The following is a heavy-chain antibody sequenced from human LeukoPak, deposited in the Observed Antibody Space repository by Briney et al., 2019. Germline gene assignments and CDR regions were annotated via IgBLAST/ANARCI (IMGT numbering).Heavy chain of an antibody. CDR3: ARDLAFNWNDGGNWFDP. D-gene: IGHD1-20*01. J-gene: IGHJ5*02. Sequence: GGSLRLSCAASGFTFDDYAMHWVRQAPGKGLEWVSLISGDGGSTYYADSVKGRFTISRDNAKNSLYLQMNSLRAEDTAVYYCARDLAFNWNDGGNWFDPWGQGTLVTVSS. CDR1: GFTFDDYA. CDR2: ISGDGGST. V-gene: IGHV3-43*02.